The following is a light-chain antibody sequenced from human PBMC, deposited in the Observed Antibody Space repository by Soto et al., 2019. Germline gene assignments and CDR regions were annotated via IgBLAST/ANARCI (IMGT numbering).Light chain of an antibody. J-gene: IGKJ4*01. V-gene: IGKV3-15*01. CDR3: QQYNKWPPLT. CDR1: QSVSYN. CDR2: GAS. Sequence: EVAMTQSPATLSVSPGERATLSCRASQSVSYNLAWYQQRPGQAPRLLIYGASTRATGIPARFSGSGSGTEFTLTISSLQSEDFAVYYCQQYNKWPPLTFGGGTRVDIK.